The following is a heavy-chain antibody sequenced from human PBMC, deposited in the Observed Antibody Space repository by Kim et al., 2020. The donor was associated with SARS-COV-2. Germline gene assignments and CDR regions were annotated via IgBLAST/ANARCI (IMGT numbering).Heavy chain of an antibody. V-gene: IGHV1-69*04. D-gene: IGHD2-2*01. Sequence: QGRVTITADKSTSTAYMELSSLRSEDTAVYYCAREKGDIVVVPANNWFDPWGQGTLVTVSS. CDR3: AREKGDIVVVPANNWFDP. J-gene: IGHJ5*02.